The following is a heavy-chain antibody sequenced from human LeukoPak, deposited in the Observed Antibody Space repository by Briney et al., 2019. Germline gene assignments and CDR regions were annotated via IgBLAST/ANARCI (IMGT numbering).Heavy chain of an antibody. CDR3: ARLDCISDTCYNY. V-gene: IGHV4-59*08. J-gene: IGHJ4*02. Sequence: SETLSLTCIVSGDSISSDYWSWIRQSPGKGLEWIGYINYSGSSEYKHSLKSRVTISVDRSKNQVSPRMRSVTAADTAVYYCARLDCISDTCYNYWALGALVTVSS. CDR1: GDSISSDY. CDR2: INYSGSS. D-gene: IGHD2-21*01.